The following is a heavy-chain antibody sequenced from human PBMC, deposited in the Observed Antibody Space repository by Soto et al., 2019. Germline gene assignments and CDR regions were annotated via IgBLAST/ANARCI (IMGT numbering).Heavy chain of an antibody. Sequence: QVQLVQSGAEVKKPGSTVKVSCKASGGTFSSYAISWVRQAPGQGLEWMGGIIPIFGTANYAQKFQGRVTITADESTSTAYRELSSLRSEDTAVYYCAREASGSHWYYFDYWGQGTLVTVSS. D-gene: IGHD1-26*01. CDR2: IIPIFGTA. J-gene: IGHJ4*02. CDR3: AREASGSHWYYFDY. V-gene: IGHV1-69*01. CDR1: GGTFSSYA.